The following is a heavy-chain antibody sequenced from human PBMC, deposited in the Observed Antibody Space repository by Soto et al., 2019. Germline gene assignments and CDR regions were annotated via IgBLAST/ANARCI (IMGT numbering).Heavy chain of an antibody. CDR1: GGSISSYY. V-gene: IGHV4-59*08. D-gene: IGHD1-1*01. CDR2: IYYSAST. CDR3: ARRYGYSFDY. Sequence: QVQLQESGPGLVKSSETLSLTCTVSGGSISSYYWSWIRQPPGKGLEWIGYIYYSASTNYNPSLKXRVTISVDTSKNQFSLKLSSVTAADTALYYGARRYGYSFDYWGQGTLVTVSS. J-gene: IGHJ4*02.